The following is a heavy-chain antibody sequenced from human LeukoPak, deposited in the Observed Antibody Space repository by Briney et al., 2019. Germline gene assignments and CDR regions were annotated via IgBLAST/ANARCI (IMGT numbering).Heavy chain of an antibody. D-gene: IGHD4-17*01. V-gene: IGHV1-18*01. J-gene: IGHJ4*02. Sequence: ASVTVSCTASGYTFTSYGISWVRQAPGQGLEWMGWISAYNGNTNYAQKLQGRVTMTTDTSTSTAYMELRSLRSDDTAVYYCARAIRYGDYDLYYFDYWGQGTLVTVSS. CDR1: GYTFTSYG. CDR2: ISAYNGNT. CDR3: ARAIRYGDYDLYYFDY.